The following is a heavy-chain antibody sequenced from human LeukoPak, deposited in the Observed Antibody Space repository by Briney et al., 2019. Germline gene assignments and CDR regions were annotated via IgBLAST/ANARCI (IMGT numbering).Heavy chain of an antibody. CDR1: GYSFFSYW. CDR3: ARPRTGTKGGAFDI. J-gene: IGHJ3*02. Sequence: GESLKISCKGSGYSFFSYWIGWVRQMPGKDLEWMGIMYPGDSDIRYSPSFQGQVTISVDKSINTAYLQWSSLKASDTAIYYCARPRTGTKGGAFDIWGQGTLVTVSS. D-gene: IGHD1-7*01. CDR2: MYPGDSDI. V-gene: IGHV5-51*01.